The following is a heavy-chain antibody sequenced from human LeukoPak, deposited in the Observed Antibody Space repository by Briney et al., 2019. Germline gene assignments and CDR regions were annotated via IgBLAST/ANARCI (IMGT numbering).Heavy chain of an antibody. CDR3: ARESFRSGYYQSSYYHMDV. Sequence: SETLSLTCTVSGASLNSGTYYWTWLRQPAGTGLEWFRRINTSGSTNYNPSLKSRVTISVDTSKNQVSLQLSSVTAADTAVYYCARESFRSGYYQSSYYHMDVWGKGTTVTVSS. J-gene: IGHJ6*03. V-gene: IGHV4-61*02. CDR2: INTSGST. CDR1: GASLNSGTYY. D-gene: IGHD3-3*01.